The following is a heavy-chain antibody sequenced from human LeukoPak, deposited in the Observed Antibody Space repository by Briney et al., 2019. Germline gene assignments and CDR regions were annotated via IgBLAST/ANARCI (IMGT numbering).Heavy chain of an antibody. CDR3: TPHDY. J-gene: IGHJ4*02. Sequence: GGSLRLSCAVSGLTFSSYSMSWVRQAPGEGLYWVSGISASGSGTYYADSLKGRFTISRDNSKNTLYLQMNSLRVEDTAVYYCTPHDYWGQGTLVTVSS. V-gene: IGHV3-23*01. CDR1: GLTFSSYS. CDR2: ISASGSGT.